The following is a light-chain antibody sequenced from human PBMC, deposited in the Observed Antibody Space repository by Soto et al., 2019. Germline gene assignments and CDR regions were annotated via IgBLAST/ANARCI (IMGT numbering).Light chain of an antibody. CDR2: KTS. CDR1: RTIGTN. J-gene: IGKJ4*01. CDR3: RQNADWPLT. V-gene: IGKV3-15*01. Sequence: IVMTQSPATVSVSPGESASLSCRASRTIGTNLGWYQQKPGQAPRLLISKTSTRATGVPARFSGSGSGTEFTFTITSLQSEDIAFYYCRQNADWPLTFGGGTKV.